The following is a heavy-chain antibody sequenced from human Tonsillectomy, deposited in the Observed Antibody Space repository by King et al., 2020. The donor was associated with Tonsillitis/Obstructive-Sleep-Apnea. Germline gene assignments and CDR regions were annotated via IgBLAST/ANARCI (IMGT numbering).Heavy chain of an antibody. D-gene: IGHD5-18*01. Sequence: QLQESGPGLVKPSETLSLTCTVSGGSITSSSYYWGWIRQPPGKGLEWIGSIYYSGSTYYNPSLKSRVTISVDTSKNQFSLELSSVTAADTAVYYCAGDGRGYNYGVGDYWGQGPLVTVSS. V-gene: IGHV4-39*01. CDR1: GGSITSSSYY. CDR2: IYYSGST. CDR3: AGDGRGYNYGVGDY. J-gene: IGHJ4*02.